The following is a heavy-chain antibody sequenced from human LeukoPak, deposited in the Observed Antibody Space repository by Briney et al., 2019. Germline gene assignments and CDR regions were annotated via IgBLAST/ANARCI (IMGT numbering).Heavy chain of an antibody. CDR2: ISPYNGNT. CDR3: ARDQYDSVWGSYRPYFDY. CDR1: GYTFTSYG. Sequence: ASVKVSCKASGYTFTSYGISWVRQAPGQGLEWMGSISPYNGNTNYAERLQGRVIMTTDTSTRTAYLELRSLRSDDTAVFYCARDQYDSVWGSYRPYFDYWGQGTLVTVSS. V-gene: IGHV1-18*04. J-gene: IGHJ4*02. D-gene: IGHD3-16*02.